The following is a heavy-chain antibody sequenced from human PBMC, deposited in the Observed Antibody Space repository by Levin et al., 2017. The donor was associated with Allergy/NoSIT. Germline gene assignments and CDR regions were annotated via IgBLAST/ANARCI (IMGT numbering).Heavy chain of an antibody. CDR2: ISAYNAKT. Sequence: PGESLKISCKASGYTFTSFGINWVRLAPGQGLEWMGWISAYNAKTNYPQRLQGRVTMTTDPSTSTVYMELRSLRSDDTAVYYCARSQKRYNWNDGGSASDYWGQGTLVTVSS. CDR1: GYTFTSFG. D-gene: IGHD1-1*01. J-gene: IGHJ4*02. V-gene: IGHV1-18*01. CDR3: ARSQKRYNWNDGGSASDY.